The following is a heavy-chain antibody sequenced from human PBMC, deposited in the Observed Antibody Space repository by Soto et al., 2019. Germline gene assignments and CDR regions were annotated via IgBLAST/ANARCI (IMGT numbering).Heavy chain of an antibody. CDR2: IFFSGNT. Sequence: QVQLQESGPGLVKPSQTLSLTCTVSGASVNSGDFHWSWIRQRPGAGLEWIGYIFFSGNTYYNPSLRGRLNISMDTSKNLFSLMLTSMTAADSAVYYCTRDSPPPPYFSYFGMDVWGQGTTVTVSS. CDR1: GASVNSGDFH. J-gene: IGHJ6*02. CDR3: TRDSPPPPYFSYFGMDV. V-gene: IGHV4-31*03.